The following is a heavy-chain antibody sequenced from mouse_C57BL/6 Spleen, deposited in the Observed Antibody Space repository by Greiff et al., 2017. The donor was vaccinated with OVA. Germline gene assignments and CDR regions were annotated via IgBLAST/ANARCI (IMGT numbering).Heavy chain of an antibody. Sequence: QVQLQQSGAELVKPGASVKISCKASGYAFSSYWMNWVKQRPGQGLEWIGQIYPGDGDTNYNGKFKGKATLTADKSSSTAYMQLSSLTSEDSADYFCAREWDGYFDVWGKGTTVTVSS. CDR1: GYAFSSYW. D-gene: IGHD4-1*01. CDR2: IYPGDGDT. V-gene: IGHV1-80*01. CDR3: AREWDGYFDV. J-gene: IGHJ1*03.